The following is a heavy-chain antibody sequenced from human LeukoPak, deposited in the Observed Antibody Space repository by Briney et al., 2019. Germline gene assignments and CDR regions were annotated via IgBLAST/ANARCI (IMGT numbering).Heavy chain of an antibody. CDR3: AKAPPWRELHAFDI. CDR1: GFIFSSYW. D-gene: IGHD1-26*01. CDR2: INTDGSST. J-gene: IGHJ3*02. Sequence: GGSLRLSCAASGFIFSSYWMHWVRHAPGKGLAWVSRINTDGSSTSYADSVKGRFTISRDNAKNTLYLQMNSLRAEDTAVYYCAKAPPWRELHAFDIWGQGTMVTVSS. V-gene: IGHV3-74*01.